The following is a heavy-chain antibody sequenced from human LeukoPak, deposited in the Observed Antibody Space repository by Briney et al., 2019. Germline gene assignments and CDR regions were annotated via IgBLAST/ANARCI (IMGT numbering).Heavy chain of an antibody. D-gene: IGHD3-22*01. V-gene: IGHV4-59*01. CDR3: ARGYSSGLFDY. CDR2: IYYSGST. J-gene: IGHJ4*02. CDR1: GGSISSYY. Sequence: SETLSLTCTVSGGSISSYYWSWIRQPPGKGLEWIGYIYYSGSTNYNPSLKSRVTISVDTSKNQFSLKPSSVTAADTAVYYCARGYSSGLFDYWGQGTLVTVSS.